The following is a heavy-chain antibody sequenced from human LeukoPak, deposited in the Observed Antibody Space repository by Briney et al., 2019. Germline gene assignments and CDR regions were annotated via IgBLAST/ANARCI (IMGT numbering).Heavy chain of an antibody. J-gene: IGHJ3*02. CDR2: IIPIFGTA. Sequence: ASVKVSCKASGGTFSSYAISWARQAPGQGLEWMGGIIPIFGTANYAQKFQGRVTITTDESTSTAYMELSSLRSEDTAVYYCARRARGAFDIWGQGTMVTVSS. CDR3: ARRARGAFDI. V-gene: IGHV1-69*05. CDR1: GGTFSSYA.